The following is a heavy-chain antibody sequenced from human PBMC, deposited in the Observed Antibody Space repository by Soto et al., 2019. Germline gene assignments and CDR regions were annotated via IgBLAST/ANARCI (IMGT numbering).Heavy chain of an antibody. J-gene: IGHJ4*02. Sequence: GGSLRLSCAASGFTFSTYAMNWVRQAPGKGLEWVSGISGSGDSTYYADSVKGRFTVSRDNSKNTLYLQMNSLRAEDTAVFYCAKERSSGWSFDYWGQGTLITVSS. V-gene: IGHV3-23*01. CDR3: AKERSSGWSFDY. D-gene: IGHD6-19*01. CDR2: ISGSGDST. CDR1: GFTFSTYA.